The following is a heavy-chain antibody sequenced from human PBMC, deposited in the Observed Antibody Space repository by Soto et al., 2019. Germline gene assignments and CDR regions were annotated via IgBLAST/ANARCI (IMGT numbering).Heavy chain of an antibody. CDR2: IVSDGSNK. V-gene: IGHV3-33*01. Sequence: QVQLVESGGGVVQPGRSLRLSCAASGFTFSRYGFHWVRQAPGKGLEWVAVIVSDGSNKYHADSVEGRFTISRDNSKDTLYLQMNSLRAEDTAVYYCARDDAFQNDNGFDIWGQGTMVTVSS. CDR1: GFTFSRYG. CDR3: ARDDAFQNDNGFDI. D-gene: IGHD1-1*01. J-gene: IGHJ3*02.